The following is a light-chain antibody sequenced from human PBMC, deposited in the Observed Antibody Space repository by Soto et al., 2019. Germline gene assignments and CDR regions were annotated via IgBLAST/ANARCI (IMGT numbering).Light chain of an antibody. CDR3: MQALQTPLFT. CDR2: LGS. J-gene: IGKJ3*01. CDR1: QSLLHSDGYNY. V-gene: IGKV2-28*01. Sequence: DIVMTQSPLYLPVTPGEPASISCRSSQSLLHSDGYNYLDWYLQKPGQSPQLLIYLGSNRASGVPDRFSGSGSGTDFTLKISRVGAEDVGVYYCMQALQTPLFTFGPGTKVDLK.